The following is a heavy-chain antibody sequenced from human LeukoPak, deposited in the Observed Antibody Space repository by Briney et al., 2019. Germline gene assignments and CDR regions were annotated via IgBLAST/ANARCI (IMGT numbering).Heavy chain of an antibody. Sequence: ASVKVSCKTSGYTFTSYDINWVRQATGQGLEWMGWMNPNSGNTGYAQKFQGRVTMIRNTSISTAYMELSSLRSEDTAVYYCARGVEGYCSSTSCHKFDYWGQGTLVTVSS. CDR1: GYTFTSYD. J-gene: IGHJ4*02. D-gene: IGHD2-2*01. V-gene: IGHV1-8*01. CDR3: ARGVEGYCSSTSCHKFDY. CDR2: MNPNSGNT.